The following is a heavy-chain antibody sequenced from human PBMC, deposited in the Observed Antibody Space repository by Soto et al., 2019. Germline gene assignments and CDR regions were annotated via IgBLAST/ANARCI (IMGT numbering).Heavy chain of an antibody. D-gene: IGHD2-21*02. CDR3: ARDDGLAYCGGDCYS. CDR2: ISAYNGNT. V-gene: IGHV1-18*01. Sequence: ASVKVSCKASGYTFTSYGISWVRQAPGQGLEWMGWISAYNGNTNYAQKFQGRVTITADKSTSTAYMELSSLRSEDTAVYYCARDDGLAYCGGDCYSWGQGTLVTVSS. CDR1: GYTFTSYG. J-gene: IGHJ4*02.